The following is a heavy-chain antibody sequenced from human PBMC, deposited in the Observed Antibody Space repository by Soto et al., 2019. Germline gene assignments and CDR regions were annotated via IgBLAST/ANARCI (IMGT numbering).Heavy chain of an antibody. D-gene: IGHD5-12*01. CDR3: AKVNSDYNFPDY. CDR1: GFTFNNYA. Sequence: PGGSLRLSCAAPGFTFNNYAMRWVRQAPGKGLEWVSGVSGSGESTSYAESVKGRFTISRDNSKNTLYLQMNSLRAEDTAVYYCAKVNSDYNFPDYWGQGTLVTVSS. J-gene: IGHJ4*02. CDR2: VSGSGEST. V-gene: IGHV3-23*01.